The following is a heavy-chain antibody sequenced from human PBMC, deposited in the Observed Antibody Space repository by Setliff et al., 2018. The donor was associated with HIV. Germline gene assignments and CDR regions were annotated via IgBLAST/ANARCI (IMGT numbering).Heavy chain of an antibody. CDR2: INTETGNP. CDR1: GYTFTTYG. Sequence: ASVKVSCKASGYTFTTYGISWVRQAPGQGPEWMGWINTETGNPMYAQGFRGRLVFSLDSSVNTAYLQINSLKTEDTAMYYCARVGSYCSTFDYWGQGALVTVSS. CDR3: ARVGSYCSTFDY. J-gene: IGHJ4*02. V-gene: IGHV7-4-1*02. D-gene: IGHD2-8*02.